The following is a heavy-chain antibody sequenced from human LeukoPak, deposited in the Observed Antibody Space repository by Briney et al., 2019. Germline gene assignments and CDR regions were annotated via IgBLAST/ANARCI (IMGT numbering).Heavy chain of an antibody. V-gene: IGHV1-69*13. Sequence: SVKVSCKASGGTFSSYAISWVRQAPGQGLEWMGGIIPIFGTANYAQKFQGRVTITADESTSTAYMELSSLRSEDTAVYYCARVGTSGGYYYCGMDVWGQGTTVTVSS. CDR1: GGTFSSYA. CDR2: IIPIFGTA. D-gene: IGHD2-15*01. CDR3: ARVGTSGGYYYCGMDV. J-gene: IGHJ6*02.